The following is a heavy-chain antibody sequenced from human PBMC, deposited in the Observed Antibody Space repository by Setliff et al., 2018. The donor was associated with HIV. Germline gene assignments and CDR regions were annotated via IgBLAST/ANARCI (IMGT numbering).Heavy chain of an antibody. V-gene: IGHV1-3*01. CDR2: INVGSGKT. CDR1: GYSFINHA. J-gene: IGHJ5*02. Sequence: ASVKVSCKASGYSFINHAMHWVRQAPGQRLEWMGWINVGSGKTQYSQEFQGRVTITRDTSATTAYMELSSLTSEDTAVYYCARDGCSGQRCYLFNWFDPWGQGTLVT. CDR3: ARDGCSGQRCYLFNWFDP. D-gene: IGHD2-15*01.